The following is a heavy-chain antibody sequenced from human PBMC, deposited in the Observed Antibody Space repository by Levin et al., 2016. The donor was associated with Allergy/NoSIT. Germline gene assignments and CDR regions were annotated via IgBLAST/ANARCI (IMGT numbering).Heavy chain of an antibody. D-gene: IGHD2-15*01. Sequence: GESLKISCAASGFTFSSYGMHWVRQAPGKGLEWVAVIWYDGSNKYYADSVKGRFTISRDNSKNTLYLQMNSLRAEDTAVYYCARDPGHGIPWWWFDPWGQGTLVTVSS. CDR3: ARDPGHGIPWWWFDP. CDR1: GFTFSSYG. CDR2: IWYDGSNK. J-gene: IGHJ5*02. V-gene: IGHV3-33*01.